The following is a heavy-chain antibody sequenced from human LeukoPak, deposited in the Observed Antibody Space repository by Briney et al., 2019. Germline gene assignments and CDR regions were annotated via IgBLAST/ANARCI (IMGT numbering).Heavy chain of an antibody. CDR3: ARVGGGITGTTEKKYYFDY. CDR2: ISSSSSYI. D-gene: IGHD1-7*01. J-gene: IGHJ4*02. CDR1: GFTFSSYS. Sequence: PGGSLRLSCAASGFTFSSYSMNWVRQAPGRGLEWVSSISSSSSYIYYADSVKGRFTISRDNAKNSLYPQMNSLRAEDTAVYYCARVGGGITGTTEKKYYFDYWGQGTLVTVSS. V-gene: IGHV3-21*01.